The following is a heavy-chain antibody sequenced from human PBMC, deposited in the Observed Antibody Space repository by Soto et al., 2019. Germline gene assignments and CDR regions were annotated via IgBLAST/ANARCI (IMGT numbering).Heavy chain of an antibody. CDR2: INHSGST. D-gene: IGHD3-10*01. CDR1: GGSFSGYY. Sequence: SETLSLTCAVYGGSFSGYYWSWIRQPPGKGLEWIGEINHSGSTNYNPSLKSRVTISVDTSKNQFSLKLSSVTAADTAVYYCARLQITMVRGVMIQFDPWGQGTLVTVSS. CDR3: ARLQITMVRGVMIQFDP. V-gene: IGHV4-34*01. J-gene: IGHJ5*02.